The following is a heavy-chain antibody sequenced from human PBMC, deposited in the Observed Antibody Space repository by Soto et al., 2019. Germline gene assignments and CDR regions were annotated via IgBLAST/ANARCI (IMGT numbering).Heavy chain of an antibody. V-gene: IGHV3-23*01. CDR3: AKDLQVGATRPYAFDI. CDR2: ISGSGGST. Sequence: PGGSLRLSCAASGFTFSSYAMSWVRQAPGKGLEWVSAISGSGGSTYYADSVKGRFTISRDNSKNTLYLQMNSLRAEDTAVYYCAKDLQVGATRPYAFDIWGQGTMVTVSS. J-gene: IGHJ3*02. CDR1: GFTFSSYA. D-gene: IGHD1-26*01.